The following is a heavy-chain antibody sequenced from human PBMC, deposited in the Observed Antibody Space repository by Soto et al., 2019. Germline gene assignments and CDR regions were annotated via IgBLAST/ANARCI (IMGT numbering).Heavy chain of an antibody. Sequence: QVQLQEAGPGLVKPSETLSLTCTVSGGSISSYYWSWIRQPPGKGLEWIGYIYYSGSTNYNPSLKSRVTISVDTAKNQCALKLSSVTAADTAVYYWARRAGNRGYCSGGSCYSSYYYMDVWGKGTTVTVSS. D-gene: IGHD2-15*01. CDR2: IYYSGST. V-gene: IGHV4-59*08. CDR3: ARRAGNRGYCSGGSCYSSYYYMDV. CDR1: GGSISSYY. J-gene: IGHJ6*03.